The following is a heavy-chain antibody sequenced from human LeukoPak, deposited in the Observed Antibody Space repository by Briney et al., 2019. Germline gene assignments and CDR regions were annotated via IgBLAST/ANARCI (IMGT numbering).Heavy chain of an antibody. D-gene: IGHD1-26*01. V-gene: IGHV3-9*01. Sequence: GGSLRLSCEASEFTFNDYWMHWVRQGPGKGLVWVSGISWNSGSIGYADSVKGRFTISRDNAKNSLYLQMNSLRAEDTALYYCAKDRLDSGSYYFDYWGQGTLVTVSS. J-gene: IGHJ4*02. CDR2: ISWNSGSI. CDR3: AKDRLDSGSYYFDY. CDR1: EFTFNDYW.